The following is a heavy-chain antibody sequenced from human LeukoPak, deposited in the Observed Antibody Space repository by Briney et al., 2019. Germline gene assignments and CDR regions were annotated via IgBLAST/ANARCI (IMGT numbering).Heavy chain of an antibody. CDR1: GGPISSYY. V-gene: IGHV4-59*08. J-gene: IGHJ4*02. D-gene: IGHD5-18*01. CDR2: IYYSGST. CDR3: ARGIQLWLRD. Sequence: SETLSLTCTVSGGPISSYYWSWIRQPPGKGLEWIGYIYYSGSTNYNPSLKSRVTISVDTSKNQFSLKLSSVTAADTAVYYCARGIQLWLRDWGQGTLVTVSS.